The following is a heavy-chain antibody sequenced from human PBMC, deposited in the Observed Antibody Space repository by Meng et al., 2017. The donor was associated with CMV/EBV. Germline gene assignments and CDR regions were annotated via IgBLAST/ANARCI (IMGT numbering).Heavy chain of an antibody. V-gene: IGHV3-74*01. CDR2: INSDGSST. J-gene: IGHJ3*02. Sequence: GGSLRLSCAASGFTFSSYWMHWVRQAPGKGLVWVSRINSDGSSTSYADSVKGRFTISRDNAKNTLYLQMNSLRAEDTAVYYCAKTSGANLVGAFDIWGQGTMVTVSS. CDR1: GFTFSSYW. D-gene: IGHD4/OR15-4a*01. CDR3: AKTSGANLVGAFDI.